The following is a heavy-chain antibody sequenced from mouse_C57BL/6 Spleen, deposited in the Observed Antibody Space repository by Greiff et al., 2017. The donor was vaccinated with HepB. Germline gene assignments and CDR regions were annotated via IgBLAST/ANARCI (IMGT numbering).Heavy chain of an antibody. Sequence: VQLKESGAELVKPGASVKLSCTASGFNIKDYYMHWVKQRTEQGLEWIGRIDPEDGETKYAPKFQGKATITADASSNTAYLQLSSLTSEDTAVYYCAREGPYYYGSSYGYAMDYWGQGTSVTVSS. CDR1: GFNIKDYY. CDR3: AREGPYYYGSSYGYAMDY. V-gene: IGHV14-2*01. D-gene: IGHD1-1*01. CDR2: IDPEDGET. J-gene: IGHJ4*01.